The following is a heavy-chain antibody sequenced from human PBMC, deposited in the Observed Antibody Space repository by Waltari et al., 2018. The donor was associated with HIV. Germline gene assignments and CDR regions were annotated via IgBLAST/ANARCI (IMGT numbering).Heavy chain of an antibody. CDR2: INSDGSST. V-gene: IGHV3-74*01. CDR1: GFTVSSYW. J-gene: IGHJ3*01. Sequence: EVQLVESGGGSVQHGGSLRLSCAASGFTVSSYWLCWVREVPGKGLVWVSRINSDGSSTTYADSVKGRFTISRDNSKNTLYLQMNSLRAEDTAMYYCTRGNGHAFDLWGQGTMVTVSS. D-gene: IGHD2-8*01. CDR3: TRGNGHAFDL.